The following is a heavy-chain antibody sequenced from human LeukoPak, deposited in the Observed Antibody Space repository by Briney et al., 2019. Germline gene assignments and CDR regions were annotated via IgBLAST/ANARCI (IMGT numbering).Heavy chain of an antibody. Sequence: GGSLRLSCAASGFTFTSYEMNWVRQAPGTGLEWVSYISSSGSTIYYADSAKGRFTISRDNAKNSLYLQMNSLRAEDTAVYYCARLEYSYGYGPYYYYYMDVWGKGTTVTVSS. CDR1: GFTFTSYE. CDR3: ARLEYSYGYGPYYYYYMDV. J-gene: IGHJ6*03. V-gene: IGHV3-48*03. D-gene: IGHD5-18*01. CDR2: ISSSGSTI.